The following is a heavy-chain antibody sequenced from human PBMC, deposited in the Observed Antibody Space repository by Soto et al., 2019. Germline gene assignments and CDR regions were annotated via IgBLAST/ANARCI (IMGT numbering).Heavy chain of an antibody. Sequence: SVKVSCKASGGTFSSYAISWVRQAPGQGLEWMGGIIPIFGTANSAQKFQGRVTITADESTSTAYMELSSLRSEDTAVYYCARRAAYDYVWGSYRPVVPSVANYYYYGMDVWGQGTTVTVSS. D-gene: IGHD3-16*02. V-gene: IGHV1-69*13. J-gene: IGHJ6*02. CDR2: IIPIFGTA. CDR3: ARRAAYDYVWGSYRPVVPSVANYYYYGMDV. CDR1: GGTFSSYA.